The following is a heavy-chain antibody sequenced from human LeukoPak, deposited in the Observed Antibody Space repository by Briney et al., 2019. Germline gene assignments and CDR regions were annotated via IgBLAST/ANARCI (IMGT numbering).Heavy chain of an antibody. CDR1: GFMFSRHW. V-gene: IGHV3-7*01. D-gene: IGHD2/OR15-2a*01. Sequence: GGSLRLSCAPSGFMFSRHWMSWVRQAPGKGPGWVANIKQDGSERYYVGSVKGRFTISRDNAKNLLYLQMNSLRAEDTAVYYCARDGGHSTDFDYWGQGTLVTVSS. J-gene: IGHJ4*02. CDR2: IKQDGSER. CDR3: ARDGGHSTDFDY.